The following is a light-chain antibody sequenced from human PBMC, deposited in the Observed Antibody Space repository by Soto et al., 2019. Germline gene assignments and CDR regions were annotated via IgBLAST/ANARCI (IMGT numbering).Light chain of an antibody. CDR3: AAWDDSLNGVV. J-gene: IGLJ2*01. CDR1: SSNIGNNA. Sequence: QSVLTQPPSVSEAPRQRVTISCSGSSSNIGNNAVNWYQQLPGKAPKLLIYYDDLLPSGVSDRFSGSKSGTSASLAISGLQSEDEAGYYCAAWDDSLNGVVFGGGTKVTVL. V-gene: IGLV1-36*01. CDR2: YDD.